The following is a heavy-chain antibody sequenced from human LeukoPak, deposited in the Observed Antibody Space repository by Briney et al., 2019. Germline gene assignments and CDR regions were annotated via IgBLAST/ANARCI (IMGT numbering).Heavy chain of an antibody. D-gene: IGHD2-15*01. CDR1: GLAFSAHK. CDR2: ISTDGYTT. J-gene: IGHJ4*02. V-gene: IGHV3-74*01. CDR3: VVGGSPGY. Sequence: GGSLRLSCAASGLAFSAHKMHWVRQAPRKGLVWVSRISTDGYTTDYANFVQGRFTASRDNTKTTCSLEMNSLRAEDTAVYYCVVGGSPGYWGQGTLVTVSS.